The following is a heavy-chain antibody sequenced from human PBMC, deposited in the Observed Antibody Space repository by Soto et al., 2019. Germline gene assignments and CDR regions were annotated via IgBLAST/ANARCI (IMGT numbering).Heavy chain of an antibody. CDR1: GFTFRGDA. CDR3: ARSEMMYNWND. J-gene: IGHJ4*02. V-gene: IGHV3-23*01. Sequence: GGSLRLSCAASGFTFRGDAMSWVRQAPGKGLEWVSSISGSGEMTHYADSVKGRFTISRDNAKNTLYLQMESLRAEDTALYYCARSEMMYNWNDWGQGALVTVSS. D-gene: IGHD1-20*01. CDR2: ISGSGEMT.